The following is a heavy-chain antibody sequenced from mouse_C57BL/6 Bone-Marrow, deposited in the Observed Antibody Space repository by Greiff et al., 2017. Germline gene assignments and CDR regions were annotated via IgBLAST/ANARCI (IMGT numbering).Heavy chain of an antibody. D-gene: IGHD1-1*01. CDR3: ARPYATRYDYAVDY. CDR1: GYTFTSYW. Sequence: VQLQQSGAELVKPGASVKMSCKASGYTFTSYWITWVKQRPGQGLEWIGDIYPGSGCPNYNEKFKGKATLTVDTSSSTAYMQLSSLTSEDSAVYYSARPYATRYDYAVDYWGQGTAVTVS. V-gene: IGHV1-55*01. CDR2: IYPGSGCP. J-gene: IGHJ4*01.